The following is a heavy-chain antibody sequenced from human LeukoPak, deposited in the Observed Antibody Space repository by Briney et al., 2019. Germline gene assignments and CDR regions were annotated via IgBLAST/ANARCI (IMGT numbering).Heavy chain of an antibody. CDR2: IYHSGST. CDR3: ARGNSRGALDY. V-gene: IGHV4-30-2*01. D-gene: IGHD1-26*01. J-gene: IGHJ4*02. Sequence: SETLSLTCTVSGGSISSGGYYWSWIRQPPGKGLEWIGYIYHSGSTYYNPSLKSRVTISVDRSKNQFSLKLSSVTAADTAVYYCARGNSRGALDYWGQGTLVTVSS. CDR1: GGSISSGGYY.